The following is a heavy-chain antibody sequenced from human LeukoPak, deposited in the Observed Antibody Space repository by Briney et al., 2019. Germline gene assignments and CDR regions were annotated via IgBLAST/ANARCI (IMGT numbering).Heavy chain of an antibody. J-gene: IGHJ4*02. V-gene: IGHV4-38-2*01. D-gene: IGHD2-2*01. CDR2: IYHSGST. Sequence: PSGTLSLTCAVSGYSISSGYYWGWIRQPPGKGLEWIGSIYHSGSTYYNPSLKSRVTISVDTSKNQFSLKLSSVTAADTAVYYCARFGLGHCSSTSCQHWGQGTLVTVSS. CDR1: GYSISSGYY. CDR3: ARFGLGHCSSTSCQH.